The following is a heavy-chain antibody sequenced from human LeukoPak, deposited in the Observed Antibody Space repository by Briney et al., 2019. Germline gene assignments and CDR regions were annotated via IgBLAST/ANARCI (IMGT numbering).Heavy chain of an antibody. CDR1: GMTFSHRW. CDR3: ARAHFVVVPAANYEFDY. CDR2: ISSSSSYI. V-gene: IGHV3-21*01. D-gene: IGHD2-2*01. Sequence: GGSLRLSCAASGMTFSHRWMHWVRQAPGKGLVWVSSISSSSSYIYYADSVKGRFTISRDNAKNSLYLQMNSLRAADTAVYYCARAHFVVVPAANYEFDYWGQGTLVTVSS. J-gene: IGHJ4*02.